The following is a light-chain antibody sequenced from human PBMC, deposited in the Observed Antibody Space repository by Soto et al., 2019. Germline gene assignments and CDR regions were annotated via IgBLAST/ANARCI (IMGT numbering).Light chain of an antibody. CDR1: PSVLQTTNNKDY. J-gene: IGKJ1*01. CDR3: QQYYTTPQS. Sequence: DIVMTQSPDSLAVSLGERATINCKSSPSVLQTTNNKDYLAWYQHKQGQPPKLLIAWASTRESGVPDRFSGSGSGTDFTLTITSLQAEDVALYYWQQYYTTPQSFGQGTKVEIK. CDR2: WAS. V-gene: IGKV4-1*01.